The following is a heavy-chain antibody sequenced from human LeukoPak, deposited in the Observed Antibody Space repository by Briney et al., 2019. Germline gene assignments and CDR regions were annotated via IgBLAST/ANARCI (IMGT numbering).Heavy chain of an antibody. V-gene: IGHV4-30-2*01. CDR3: ARGDGDYEFDP. J-gene: IGHJ5*02. D-gene: IGHD4-17*01. CDR2: IYHSGST. CDR1: GGSISSGGYS. Sequence: PSETLSLTCAVSGGSISSGGYSWRWIRQPPGKGLEWIGYIYHSGSTYYNPSPKSRVTISVDRSKNQFSLKLSSVTAADTAVYYCARGDGDYEFDPWGQGTLVTVSS.